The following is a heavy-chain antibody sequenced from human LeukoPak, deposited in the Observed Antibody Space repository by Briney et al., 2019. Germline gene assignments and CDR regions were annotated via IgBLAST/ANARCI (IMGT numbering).Heavy chain of an antibody. CDR3: ARGLYSSGWYHPSNDY. CDR1: GFTFSSYS. J-gene: IGHJ4*02. V-gene: IGHV3-21*01. D-gene: IGHD6-19*01. CDR2: ISSSSSYI. Sequence: GGSLRLSCAASGFTFSSYSMNWVRQAPGKGLEWVSSISSSSSYIYYADSVKGRFTISRDNAKNSLYLQMNSLRAEDTAVYYCARGLYSSGWYHPSNDYWGQGTLVTVSS.